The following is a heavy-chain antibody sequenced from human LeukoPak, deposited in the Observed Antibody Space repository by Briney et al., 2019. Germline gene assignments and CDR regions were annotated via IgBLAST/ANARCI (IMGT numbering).Heavy chain of an antibody. V-gene: IGHV3-23*01. CDR2: KSASGGKT. D-gene: IGHD2-2*01. J-gene: IGHJ4*02. CDR1: GFTFSKFA. Sequence: GRSLRLSCVASGFTFSKFAVSWVRQAPGKGLEWVSSKSASGGKTYDADSVKGRFTISRDNSKNTFYLDMNSLRADDTAVYYCAKTFGTIDPFEYWGQGTLVTVSS. CDR3: AKTFGTIDPFEY.